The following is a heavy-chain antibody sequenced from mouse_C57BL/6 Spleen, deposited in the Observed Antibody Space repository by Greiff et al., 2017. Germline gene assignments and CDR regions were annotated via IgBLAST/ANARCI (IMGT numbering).Heavy chain of an antibody. CDR2: IYPGDGDT. D-gene: IGHD1-1*01. J-gene: IGHJ2*01. CDR1: GYAFSSSW. Sequence: QVQLQQSGPELVKPGASVKISCKASGYAFSSSWMNWVKQRPGKGLEWIGRIYPGDGDTNYNGKFKGKATLTADKSSSTAYMQLSSLTSEDTAVYFCARGGYYGSSGFDYWGQGTTLTVSS. V-gene: IGHV1-82*01. CDR3: ARGGYYGSSGFDY.